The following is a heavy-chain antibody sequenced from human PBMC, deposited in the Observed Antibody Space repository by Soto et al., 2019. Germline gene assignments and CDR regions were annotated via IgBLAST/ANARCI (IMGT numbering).Heavy chain of an antibody. Sequence: PSETLSLTCSVSGGSISDTNYYWGWIRQPPGKGLEWIGTVYHSGNTYYNPSLKSRITMSVDTSMNAFSLNVNSVTASDTAVYFCARVPRTGETGRHFFDSWALGILVTVSS. CDR2: VYHSGNT. J-gene: IGHJ4*02. CDR1: GGSISDTNYY. CDR3: ARVPRTGETGRHFFDS. V-gene: IGHV4-39*02. D-gene: IGHD1-1*01.